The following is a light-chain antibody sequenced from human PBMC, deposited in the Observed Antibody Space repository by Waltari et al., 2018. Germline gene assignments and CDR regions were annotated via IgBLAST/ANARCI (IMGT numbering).Light chain of an antibody. CDR2: DVS. V-gene: IGLV2-14*01. Sequence: QSALTQPASVSGSPGQSITISCTGTSSDVGGYNFVSWYQQHPGKAPKLMIYDVSNRPAVVSSRLCDSKASNTASLTISGLQAEDEADYYCSSYTSSDTPVFGTGTKVTVV. J-gene: IGLJ1*01. CDR1: SSDVGGYNF. CDR3: SSYTSSDTPV.